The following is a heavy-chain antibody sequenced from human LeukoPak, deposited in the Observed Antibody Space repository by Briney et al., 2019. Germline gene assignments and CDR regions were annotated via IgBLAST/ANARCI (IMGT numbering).Heavy chain of an antibody. Sequence: PSETLSLTCAVYGGSFSGYYWSWIRQPPGKGLEWIGEINHSGSTNYNPSLKSRVTISVDTSKNQFSLKLSSVTAADTAVYYCARDYGDPTPRVDAFDIWGQGTMVTVSS. CDR2: INHSGST. J-gene: IGHJ3*02. V-gene: IGHV4-34*01. D-gene: IGHD4-17*01. CDR3: ARDYGDPTPRVDAFDI. CDR1: GGSFSGYY.